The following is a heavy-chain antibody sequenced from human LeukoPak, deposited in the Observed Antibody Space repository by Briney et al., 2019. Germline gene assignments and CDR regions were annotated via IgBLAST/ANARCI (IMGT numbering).Heavy chain of an antibody. CDR3: TTTYDILTGNFDY. CDR2: IKSKTHGGTT. D-gene: IGHD3-9*01. CDR1: GFTFSDAW. J-gene: IGHJ4*02. Sequence: GESLRLSCAASGFTFSDAWMNWVRQAPGKGLEWLGRIKSKTHGGTTDYDAAVKDRFSISRDDSKNILSLQMKSLKTEDTALYYCTTTYDILTGNFDYWGQGTLVTVSS. V-gene: IGHV3-15*01.